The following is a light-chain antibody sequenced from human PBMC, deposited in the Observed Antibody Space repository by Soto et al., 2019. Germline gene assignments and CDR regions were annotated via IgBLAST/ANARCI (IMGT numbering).Light chain of an antibody. CDR1: SSDVGGYNY. CDR3: SSYTSSITLVI. J-gene: IGLJ2*01. CDR2: EVT. V-gene: IGLV2-14*01. Sequence: QSALTQPASVSGSPGPSITISCTGTSSDVGGYNYVSWYQHHPGKAPKLMIQEVTNRPSGVSNRFSGSKSGNTASLTISGLQAEGEADYYCSSYTSSITLVIFGGGTKVTVL.